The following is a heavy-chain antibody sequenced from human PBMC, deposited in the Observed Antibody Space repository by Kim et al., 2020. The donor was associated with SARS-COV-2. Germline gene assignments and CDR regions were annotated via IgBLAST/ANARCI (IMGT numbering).Heavy chain of an antibody. J-gene: IGHJ4*02. V-gene: IGHV3-15*01. CDR1: GFTFSNAW. CDR3: TTEPYYYDSSGYPNYFDY. CDR2: IKSKTDGGTT. Sequence: GGSLRLSCAASGFTFSNAWMSWVRQAPGKGLEWLGRIKSKTDGGTTDYAAPVKGRFTISRDDSKNTLYLQMNSLKTEDTAVYYCTTEPYYYDSSGYPNYFDYWGQGTLVTVSS. D-gene: IGHD3-22*01.